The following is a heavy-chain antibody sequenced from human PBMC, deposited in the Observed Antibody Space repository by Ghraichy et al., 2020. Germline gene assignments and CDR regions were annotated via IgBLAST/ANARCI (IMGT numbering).Heavy chain of an antibody. Sequence: ETLYLTCTVSGGSISSYYWSWIRQPAGKGLEWIGRIYTSGSTNYNPSLKRRVTMSVDTSKNQFSLKLSSVTAADTAVYYCARDREIADWYFDLWGRGTLVTVSS. V-gene: IGHV4-4*07. CDR3: ARDREIADWYFDL. D-gene: IGHD5-24*01. CDR2: IYTSGST. CDR1: GGSISSYY. J-gene: IGHJ2*01.